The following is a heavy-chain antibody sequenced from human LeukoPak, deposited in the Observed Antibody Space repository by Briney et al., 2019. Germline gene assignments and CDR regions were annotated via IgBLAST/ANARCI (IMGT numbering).Heavy chain of an antibody. CDR3: ARHAPGYSNINWFDP. CDR2: IYTSGST. CDR1: GGSISSYY. Sequence: PSETLSLTCTVSGGSISSYYWSWIRQPPGKGLEWIGYIYTSGSTNYNPSLKSRVTISVDTSKNQFSLKLSSVTAADTAVYYCARHAPGYSNINWFDPWGQGTLVTVSS. D-gene: IGHD5-18*01. V-gene: IGHV4-4*09. J-gene: IGHJ5*02.